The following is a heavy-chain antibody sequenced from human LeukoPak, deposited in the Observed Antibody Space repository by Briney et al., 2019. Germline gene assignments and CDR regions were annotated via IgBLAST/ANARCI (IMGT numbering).Heavy chain of an antibody. CDR2: ISSSSSYI. CDR1: GFTVGSCS. D-gene: IGHD3-22*01. J-gene: IGHJ4*02. Sequence: GGSLRLSCAASGFTVGSCSMNWVRQAPGKGLEWVSSISSSSSYIYYADSVKGRFTISRDNATNSLYLQMNSLRAEDTAVYYCARDRYYDSSGLDYWGPGTLVTVSS. V-gene: IGHV3-21*01. CDR3: ARDRYYDSSGLDY.